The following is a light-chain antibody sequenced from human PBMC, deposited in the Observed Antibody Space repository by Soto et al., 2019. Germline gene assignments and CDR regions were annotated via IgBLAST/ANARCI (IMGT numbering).Light chain of an antibody. CDR1: QSVSSSY. V-gene: IGKV3-20*01. CDR2: GAS. J-gene: IGKJ1*01. Sequence: EIVLTQSPGTLSLSPGERATLSCRASQSVSSSYLAWYQQKPGQAPRLLIYGASSRATGIPDRFSGSGYGTDFTLTISRLEPEDFGVYYCQQSGTSPSWTFGQGTKVEVK. CDR3: QQSGTSPSWT.